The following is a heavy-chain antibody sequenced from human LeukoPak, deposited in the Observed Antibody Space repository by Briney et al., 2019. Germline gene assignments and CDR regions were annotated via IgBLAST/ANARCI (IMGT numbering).Heavy chain of an antibody. CDR1: GFTFSTYP. V-gene: IGHV3-23*01. CDR3: AKSRGEGY. Sequence: PGGSLRLSCAASGFTFSTYPMIWVRQAPGKGLEWVSTISGSDGGTYYADSVKGRFTISRDNSKNTLYLQMNSLRAEDTAVYYCAKSRGEGYWGQGTLVTVSS. D-gene: IGHD3-10*01. J-gene: IGHJ4*02. CDR2: ISGSDGGT.